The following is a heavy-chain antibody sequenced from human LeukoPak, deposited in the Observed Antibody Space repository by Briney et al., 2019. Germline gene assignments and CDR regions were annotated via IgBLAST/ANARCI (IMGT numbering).Heavy chain of an antibody. V-gene: IGHV4-34*01. CDR3: ARFDLGYCTNGVCYKDYYYYMDV. CDR1: GGSFSGYY. Sequence: SETLSLTCAVYGGSFSGYYWSWIRQPPGKGLEWIGEINHSGSTNYNPSLKSRVTISVDTSKNQFSLKLSSVTAADTAVCYCARFDLGYCTNGVCYKDYYYYMDVWGKGTTVTVSS. CDR2: INHSGST. J-gene: IGHJ6*03. D-gene: IGHD2-8*01.